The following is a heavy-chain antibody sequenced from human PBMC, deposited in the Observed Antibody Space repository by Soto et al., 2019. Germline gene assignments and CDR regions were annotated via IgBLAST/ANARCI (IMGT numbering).Heavy chain of an antibody. CDR2: ISYDGSNK. CDR1: GFTFSSYA. V-gene: IGHV3-30-3*01. CDR3: ARDLSYRSAGDSSSWYSIDY. D-gene: IGHD6-13*01. J-gene: IGHJ4*02. Sequence: QVQLVESGGGVVQPGGSLRLSCAASGFTFSSYAMHWVRQAPGKGLEWVAVISYDGSNKYYADSVKGRFTISRDNSKKKLYQQMNSLKAEDTAVYYCARDLSYRSAGDSSSWYSIDYWGQGTLVTVSS.